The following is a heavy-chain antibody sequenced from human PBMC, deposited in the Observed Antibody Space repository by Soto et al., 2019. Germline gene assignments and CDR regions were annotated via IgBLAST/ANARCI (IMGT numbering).Heavy chain of an antibody. V-gene: IGHV3-30-3*01. Sequence: VQLVESGGGVVQPGRSLRLSCAASGFTFSSYAMHWVRQAPGKGLEWVAVISYDGSNKYYADSVKGRFTISRDNSKNTLYLQMNSLRAEDTAVYYCARVDTAMVWFWFDPWGQGTLVTVSS. CDR3: ARVDTAMVWFWFDP. J-gene: IGHJ5*02. CDR1: GFTFSSYA. CDR2: ISYDGSNK. D-gene: IGHD5-18*01.